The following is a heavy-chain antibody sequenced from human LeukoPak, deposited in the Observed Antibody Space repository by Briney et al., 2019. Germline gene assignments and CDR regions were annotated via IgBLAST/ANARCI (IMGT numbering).Heavy chain of an antibody. D-gene: IGHD3-10*01. CDR3: AKRPRGNYLDPFDY. Sequence: PGGSLTLSCAASGFTFINYAMTWVRQAPGKGLEWVSGISGSGGSTYYADSVKGRFTISRDNSKNRLYLQMNSLRAEDTAVYYCAKRPRGNYLDPFDYWGQGTLVTVSS. CDR1: GFTFINYA. V-gene: IGHV3-23*01. CDR2: ISGSGGST. J-gene: IGHJ4*02.